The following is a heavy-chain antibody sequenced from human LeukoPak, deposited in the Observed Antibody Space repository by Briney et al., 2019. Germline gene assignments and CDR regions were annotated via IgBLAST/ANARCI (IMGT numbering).Heavy chain of an antibody. Sequence: PSETLSLTCAVYGGSFSGYYWSWIRQPPGKGLEWIGEINHSGSTNYNPSLKSRVTISVDTSKNQFSLKLSPVTAADTAVYYCARFETVAATWAYFDYWGQGTLVTVSS. D-gene: IGHD2-15*01. V-gene: IGHV4-34*01. J-gene: IGHJ4*02. CDR3: ARFETVAATWAYFDY. CDR1: GGSFSGYY. CDR2: INHSGST.